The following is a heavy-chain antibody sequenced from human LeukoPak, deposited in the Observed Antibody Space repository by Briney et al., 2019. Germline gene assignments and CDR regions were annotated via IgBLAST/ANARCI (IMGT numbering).Heavy chain of an antibody. V-gene: IGHV4-59*08. J-gene: IGHJ6*03. CDR1: GASISNYF. CDR2: IYYSGST. Sequence: PSETLSLTCTVSGASISNYFWSWIRQLPGKGLEWIGHIYYSGSTNYNPSLKSRVTISVDTSNNQFSLNLSSVTAADTAVYYCARTPPLDPYYYNDVWGKGRTVTVS. CDR3: ARTPPLDPYYYNDV.